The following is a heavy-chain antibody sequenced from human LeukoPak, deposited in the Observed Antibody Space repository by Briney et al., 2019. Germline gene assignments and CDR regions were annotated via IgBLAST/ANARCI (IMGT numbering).Heavy chain of an antibody. D-gene: IGHD3-10*01. CDR3: ARVTFIRGVVT. Sequence: VPLFVPCNVTGCAVVEDYGTWIRQPPGTGLKLIAYIDPRGNTAYKPSLKSRLTISVAPSTNQLSLKLTSVTAADAAVYFCARVTFIRGVVTWGQGALVTVSS. J-gene: IGHJ5*02. CDR2: IDPRGNT. V-gene: IGHV4-4*09. CDR1: GCAVVEDY.